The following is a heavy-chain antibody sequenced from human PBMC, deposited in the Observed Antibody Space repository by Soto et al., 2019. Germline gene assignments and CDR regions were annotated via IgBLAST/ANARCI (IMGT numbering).Heavy chain of an antibody. Sequence: QVYLAESGGDVVQPGRSLRLSCEASGFSFRSYAMHWVRQSPGRGLEWVALLTFDGKKADYADSVKGRFTISRDNSQNMLYLQMNDLRGEDTAVYYCARDLRPDGRAWYLFDSWGQGTLVAVSS. D-gene: IGHD6-19*01. J-gene: IGHJ4*02. CDR2: LTFDGKKA. CDR3: ARDLRPDGRAWYLFDS. V-gene: IGHV3-33*01. CDR1: GFSFRSYA.